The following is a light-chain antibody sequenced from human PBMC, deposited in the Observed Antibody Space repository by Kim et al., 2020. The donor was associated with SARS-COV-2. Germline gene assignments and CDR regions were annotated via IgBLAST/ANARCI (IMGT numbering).Light chain of an antibody. J-gene: IGLJ1*01. V-gene: IGLV3-1*01. CDR1: KLGDKY. CDR2: QVN. Sequence: SYELTQPPSVSVSPGQTASITCSGYKLGDKYVSWYQQKPGQSPVVVINQVNQRPSGIPERFSGSNSGNTATLTITGTQAMDEADYYCQAWDSSTHTYV. CDR3: QAWDSSTHTYV.